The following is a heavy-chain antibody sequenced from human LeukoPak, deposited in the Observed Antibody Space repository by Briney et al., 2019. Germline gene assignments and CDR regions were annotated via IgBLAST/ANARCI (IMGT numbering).Heavy chain of an antibody. CDR3: TTFYHEYSPY. J-gene: IGHJ4*02. Sequence: GGSLRLSCAASGFSFMNAWMIWVRQASGKGLEWVGRIKSNADGGTPDYAAPARGRFTISRDDSKNTLYLQMNSLKTEDTAVYYCTTFYHEYSPYWGRGTLVTVSS. V-gene: IGHV3-15*01. CDR1: GFSFMNAW. CDR2: IKSNADGGTP. D-gene: IGHD2/OR15-2a*01.